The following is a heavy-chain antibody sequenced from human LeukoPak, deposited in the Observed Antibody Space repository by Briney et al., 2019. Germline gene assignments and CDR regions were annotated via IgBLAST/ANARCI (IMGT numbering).Heavy chain of an antibody. CDR1: GFTFSSYS. Sequence: GGSLRLSCAASGFTFSSYSMNWVRQAPGKGLEWVSSISSSSSYIYYADSVKGRFTISRDNAKNSLYLQMNSLRAEDTAVYYCARTRRDGIWDYFDYWGQGTLVTVSS. CDR3: ARTRRDGIWDYFDY. D-gene: IGHD5-24*01. CDR2: ISSSSSYI. V-gene: IGHV3-21*01. J-gene: IGHJ4*02.